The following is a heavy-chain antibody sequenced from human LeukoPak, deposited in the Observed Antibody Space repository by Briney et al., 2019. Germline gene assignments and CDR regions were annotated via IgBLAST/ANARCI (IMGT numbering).Heavy chain of an antibody. Sequence: ETLSLTCXVSXDSISSSNWWNWVRLPPGQGLDWIGEISHTGSTRYSPSLKDRVTISKDNSKNQFSLKLNSVPAADTATYYCTRSSGWWSLDYWGQGALVTVSS. CDR3: TRSSGWWSLDY. J-gene: IGHJ4*02. V-gene: IGHV4-4*02. D-gene: IGHD6-19*01. CDR2: ISHTGST. CDR1: XDSISSSNW.